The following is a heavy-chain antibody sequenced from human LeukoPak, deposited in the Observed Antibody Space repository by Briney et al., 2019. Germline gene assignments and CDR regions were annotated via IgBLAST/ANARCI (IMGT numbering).Heavy chain of an antibody. J-gene: IGHJ4*02. CDR2: ISSSSNYI. Sequence: GGSLRLSCAASGFTFTSYTMNWVRQAPGKGLEWVSSISSSSNYIYYADSVKGRFTISRDNAKNSLYLQMNSLSSEDTAVYYCAKSYDSSGYFYGPPANWGQGTLVTVSS. CDR1: GFTFTSYT. D-gene: IGHD3-22*01. CDR3: AKSYDSSGYFYGPPAN. V-gene: IGHV3-21*01.